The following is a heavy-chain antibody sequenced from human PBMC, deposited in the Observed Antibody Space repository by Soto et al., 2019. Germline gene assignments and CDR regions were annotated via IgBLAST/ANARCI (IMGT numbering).Heavy chain of an antibody. J-gene: IGHJ4*02. CDR2: ISYDGSNK. D-gene: IGHD6-6*01. CDR1: GFTFSSYA. V-gene: IGHV3-30-3*01. CDR3: ARDEYSTFVLDY. Sequence: QVQLVESGGGVVQPGRSLRLSCAASGFTFSSYAMHWVRQAPGKGLEWVAVISYDGSNKYYADSVKGRFTISRDNSKNTLYLQMNSLRAEDTAVYYCARDEYSTFVLDYWGQGTLFTVSS.